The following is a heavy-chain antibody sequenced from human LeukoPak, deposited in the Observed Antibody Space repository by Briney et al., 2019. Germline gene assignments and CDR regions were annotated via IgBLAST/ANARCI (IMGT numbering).Heavy chain of an antibody. V-gene: IGHV4-61*08. CDR2: IYYSGST. CDR3: AAKARNYVGPPSY. D-gene: IGHD4-11*01. Sequence: SQTLSLTCTVSGSSISSGGYYWSWIRQPPGKGLEWIGYIYYSGSTNYNPSLKSRVTISVDTSKNQFSLKLSSVTAADTAVYYCAAKARNYVGPPSYWGQGTLVTVSS. CDR1: GSSISSGGYY. J-gene: IGHJ4*02.